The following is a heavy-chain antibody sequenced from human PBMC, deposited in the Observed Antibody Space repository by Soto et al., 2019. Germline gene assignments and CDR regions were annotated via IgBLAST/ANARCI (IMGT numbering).Heavy chain of an antibody. Sequence: QVQLVQSGAEVKKPGSSVKVSCKASGGTFSSYAISWVRQAPGQGLEWMGGIIPIFGTANYAQKFQGRVTITADESTSTAYMELRSLRSEDTAGYYCAGGPRDDFWSGDYLDWFDPWGQGSLVTVSS. V-gene: IGHV1-69*12. CDR3: AGGPRDDFWSGDYLDWFDP. J-gene: IGHJ5*02. CDR2: IIPIFGTA. D-gene: IGHD3-3*01. CDR1: GGTFSSYA.